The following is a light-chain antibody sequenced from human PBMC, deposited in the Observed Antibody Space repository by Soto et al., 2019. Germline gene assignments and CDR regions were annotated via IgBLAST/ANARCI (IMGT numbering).Light chain of an antibody. J-gene: IGLJ1*01. CDR2: DVS. CDR1: SSDVGVFNF. CDR3: SSYTSSSSYV. Sequence: SDRNQPASVFWAPGQSLTLSLPGNSSDVGVFNFVSWYQQPPGKAPTLMICDVSNRPSGVSNRFSGSKSGNTASLTISGLQSEDEADYYCSSYTSSSSYVFGSGTRSPS. V-gene: IGLV2-14*03.